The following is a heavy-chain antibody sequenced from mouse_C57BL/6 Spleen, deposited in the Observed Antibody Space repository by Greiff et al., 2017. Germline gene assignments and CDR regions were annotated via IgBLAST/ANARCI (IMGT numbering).Heavy chain of an antibody. CDR3: ARRGNPRDYAMDY. Sequence: QVQLQQPGAELVKPGASVKMSCKASGYTFTSYWITWVKQRPGQGLEWIGDIYPGSGSTNYNEKFKSKATLTVDTSSSTASVQLSSLTAEESAVYYCARRGNPRDYAMDYWGQGTSVTVSS. CDR1: GYTFTSYW. J-gene: IGHJ4*01. V-gene: IGHV1-55*01. CDR2: IYPGSGST.